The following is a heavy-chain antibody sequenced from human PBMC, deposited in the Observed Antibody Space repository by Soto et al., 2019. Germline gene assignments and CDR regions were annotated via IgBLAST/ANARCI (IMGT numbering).Heavy chain of an antibody. D-gene: IGHD6-6*01. CDR3: AREYSSSSGLDY. V-gene: IGHV3-33*01. J-gene: IGHJ4*02. CDR2: IWFDGSKK. Sequence: QVQLVESGGGVVQPGRSLRLSCAASGFTFSNYGMHWVRQGPGKGLEWVAVIWFDGSKKYYADYVKGRFTISRDNSKNTLYLQMNTLRAEDTAVYYCAREYSSSSGLDYWGQGTLVTVSS. CDR1: GFTFSNYG.